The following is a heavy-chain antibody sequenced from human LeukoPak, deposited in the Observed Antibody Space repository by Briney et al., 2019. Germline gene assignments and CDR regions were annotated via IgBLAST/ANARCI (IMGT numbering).Heavy chain of an antibody. V-gene: IGHV4-61*01. CDR1: GGSVSSGSYY. Sequence: PSETLSLTCTVSGGSVSSGSYYWSWIRQPPGKGLQWIGYIYYSGSINYNPSLKSRVTISVYTSKNQFSLKLSSVTAADTAVYYCARGLAVAGRWGYYYYGMDVWGQGTTVTVSS. J-gene: IGHJ6*02. D-gene: IGHD6-19*01. CDR2: IYYSGSI. CDR3: ARGLAVAGRWGYYYYGMDV.